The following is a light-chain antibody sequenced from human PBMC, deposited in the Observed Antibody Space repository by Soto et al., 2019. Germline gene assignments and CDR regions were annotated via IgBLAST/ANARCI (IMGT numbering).Light chain of an antibody. CDR3: CSYAGSYTWV. V-gene: IGLV2-11*01. J-gene: IGLJ1*01. Sequence: QSALTQPRSVSGSPGQSFTISCTGTSSDVGAYNFVSWCQQHPGKAPKLMIYDVSKRPSGVPDRFSGSKSGNTASLTISGLQAEDEADYYCCSYAGSYTWVFGTGTKLTVL. CDR2: DVS. CDR1: SSDVGAYNF.